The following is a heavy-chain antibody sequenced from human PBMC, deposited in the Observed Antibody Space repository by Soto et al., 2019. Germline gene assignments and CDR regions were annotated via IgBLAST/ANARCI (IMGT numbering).Heavy chain of an antibody. Sequence: GGSLRISCAVSGFICSSYDMSWVRQAPGKGLEWVSTILVGGSTHYEDSVKGRFTISRDTSKNTVYLQMNSLTAGDTAFYYCAKAAATSGGAFEIYGQGTMVT. CDR1: GFICSSYD. CDR2: ILVGGST. V-gene: IGHV3-23*01. CDR3: AKAAATSGGAFEI. J-gene: IGHJ3*02. D-gene: IGHD2-15*01.